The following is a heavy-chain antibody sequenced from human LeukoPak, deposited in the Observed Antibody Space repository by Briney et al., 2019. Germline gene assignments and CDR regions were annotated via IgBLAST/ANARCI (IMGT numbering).Heavy chain of an antibody. CDR3: ATVYSYGLRYYFDY. Sequence: SETLSLSCAVYGGSFSGYYWSWIRQPPGKGLEWIGEINHSGSTNYNPSLKSRVTISVDKSKNQFSLKLSSVTAADTAVYYCATVYSYGLRYYFDYWGQGTLVTVSS. V-gene: IGHV4-34*01. J-gene: IGHJ4*02. CDR2: INHSGST. D-gene: IGHD5-18*01. CDR1: GGSFSGYY.